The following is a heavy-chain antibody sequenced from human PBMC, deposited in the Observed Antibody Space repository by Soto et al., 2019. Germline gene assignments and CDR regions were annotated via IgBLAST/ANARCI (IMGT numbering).Heavy chain of an antibody. CDR3: ARLSSGGGDYYYGMDV. Sequence: SETLSLTCTVSGGSISSSSYYWGWIRQPPGKGLEWIGSIYYSGSTYYNPSLKSRVTISVDTSKNQFFLKLSSVTAADTAVYYCARLSSGGGDYYYGMDVWGQGTTGTV. J-gene: IGHJ6*02. D-gene: IGHD6-19*01. V-gene: IGHV4-39*01. CDR1: GGSISSSSYY. CDR2: IYYSGST.